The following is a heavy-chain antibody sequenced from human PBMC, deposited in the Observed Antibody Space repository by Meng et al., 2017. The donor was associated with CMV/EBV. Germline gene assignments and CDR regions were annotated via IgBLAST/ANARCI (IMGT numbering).Heavy chain of an antibody. CDR3: AASSIPGYSGPDYYYGMDV. CDR1: GGTFSSYA. Sequence: SVKVSCKASGGTFSSYAISWVQQAPGQGLEWMGGIIPILGIANYAQKFQGRVTITADKSTSTAYMELSSLRSEDTAVYYCAASSIPGYSGPDYYYGMDVWGQGTTVTVSS. D-gene: IGHD5-12*01. J-gene: IGHJ6*02. CDR2: IIPILGIA. V-gene: IGHV1-69*10.